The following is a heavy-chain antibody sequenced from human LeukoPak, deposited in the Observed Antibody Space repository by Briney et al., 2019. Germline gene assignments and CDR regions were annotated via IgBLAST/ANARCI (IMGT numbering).Heavy chain of an antibody. CDR3: ASPYCSGGSCYLHYYYYGMDV. J-gene: IGHJ6*02. D-gene: IGHD2-15*01. V-gene: IGHV1-69*13. Sequence: ASVKVSCKASGGTFSSYVISWVRQAPGQGLEWLGGIIPIFGTANYAQKFQGRVTITADESTSTAYMELSSLRSEDTAVYYCASPYCSGGSCYLHYYYYGMDVWGQGTTVTVSS. CDR1: GGTFSSYV. CDR2: IIPIFGTA.